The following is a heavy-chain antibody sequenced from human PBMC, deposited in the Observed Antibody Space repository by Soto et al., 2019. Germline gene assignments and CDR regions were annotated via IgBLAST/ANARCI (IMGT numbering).Heavy chain of an antibody. CDR3: ARHWWSSGSYLVFDS. D-gene: IGHD6-19*01. Sequence: QVQLQESGPGLLKPSETLSLTCTISGASTGGYYWSWIRQSPGRGLEWIGYVFSSGSTNYSPSLQSRVAISIDTCKRQFFLKLTSVTAADTALYYCARHWWSSGSYLVFDSWGQGTQVTVSS. CDR2: VFSSGST. CDR1: GASTGGYY. V-gene: IGHV4-59*08. J-gene: IGHJ4*02.